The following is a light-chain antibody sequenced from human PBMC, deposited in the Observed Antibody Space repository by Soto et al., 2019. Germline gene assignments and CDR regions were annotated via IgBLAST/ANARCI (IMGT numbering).Light chain of an antibody. Sequence: QSVLTQPPSASGTPGQRVTISCSGSSSNIGSKYVYWYQQLPGTAPKLLMYRNNQRPSGVPDRFSGSKSGTSASLAIRGLRSEDEADYYWAAGDAGVSGPAFGGGTKLTVL. CDR1: SSNIGSKY. J-gene: IGLJ2*01. CDR3: AAGDAGVSGPA. CDR2: RNN. V-gene: IGLV1-47*01.